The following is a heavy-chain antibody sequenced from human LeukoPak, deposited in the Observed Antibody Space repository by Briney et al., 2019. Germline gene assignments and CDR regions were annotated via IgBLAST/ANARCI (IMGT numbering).Heavy chain of an antibody. Sequence: PSETLSLTCAVYGGSFSGYHWSWIRQPPGKGLEWIGEINHSGSTNYNLSLKSRVTISVDTSKNQFSLKLSSVTAADTAVYYCARRTQTTYYSGSGIAYWGQGTLVTVSS. CDR3: ARRTQTTYYSGSGIAY. V-gene: IGHV4-34*01. J-gene: IGHJ4*02. CDR1: GGSFSGYH. D-gene: IGHD3-10*01. CDR2: INHSGST.